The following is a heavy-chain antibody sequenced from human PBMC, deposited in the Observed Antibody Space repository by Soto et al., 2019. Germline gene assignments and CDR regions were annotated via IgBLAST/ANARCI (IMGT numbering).Heavy chain of an antibody. D-gene: IGHD1-1*01. CDR2: IKSKTEGGTT. V-gene: IGHV3-15*01. CDR1: EFIFSNAW. J-gene: IGHJ3*02. CDR3: TTDRNCEAKAFHI. Sequence: EVQLVESGGGLVQPGGSLRLSCAASEFIFSNAWMSWVRQVPGKGLEWVGRIKSKTEGGTTDFAAPVNGRFTISRDDSINTLYLQMYSLKTEDTAVYYCTTDRNCEAKAFHIWGVGTMVTVSS.